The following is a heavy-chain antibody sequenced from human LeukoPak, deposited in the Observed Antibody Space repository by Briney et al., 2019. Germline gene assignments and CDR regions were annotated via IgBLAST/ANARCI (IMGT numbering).Heavy chain of an antibody. CDR2: IIPIFGTA. D-gene: IGHD6-13*01. V-gene: IGHV1-69*05. CDR3: ARGGIAAPFYYYYYMDV. J-gene: IGHJ6*03. CDR1: GGTFSSYA. Sequence: GASVKVSCKATGGTFSSYAISWVRQAPGQGLEWMGGIIPIFGTANYAQKFQGRVTITTDESTSTAYMELSSLRSEDTAVYYCARGGIAAPFYYYYYMDVWGKGTTVTVSS.